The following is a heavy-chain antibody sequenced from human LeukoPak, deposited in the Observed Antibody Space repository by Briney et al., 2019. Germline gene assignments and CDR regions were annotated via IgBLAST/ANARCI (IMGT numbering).Heavy chain of an antibody. CDR1: GFTLNNHG. V-gene: IGHV3-30*02. J-gene: IGHJ5*02. CDR3: VNAPPFSSLMGPKRWFDP. D-gene: IGHD2-8*01. Sequence: GGSLRLSCATSGFTLNNHGIHWVRQAPGKGLEWVAFIRFDVNNKYYAGSVKGRFTISRDTSKNTLYLQMNSLRAEDTAVYYCVNAPPFSSLMGPKRWFDPWGQGTQVTVSS. CDR2: IRFDVNNK.